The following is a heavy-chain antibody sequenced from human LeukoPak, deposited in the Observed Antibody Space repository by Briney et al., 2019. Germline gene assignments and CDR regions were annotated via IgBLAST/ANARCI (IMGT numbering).Heavy chain of an antibody. J-gene: IGHJ4*02. CDR3: ARRGASYRYFDY. V-gene: IGHV4-39*01. D-gene: IGHD1-26*01. CDR2: IYYSGST. Sequence: ETLSLTCTVSGGSISTYYWGWIRQPPGKGLEWIGSIYYSGSTYYNPSLKSRVTISVDTAKNQFSLKLSSVTAADTAVYYCARRGASYRYFDYWGQGALVTVSS. CDR1: GGSISTYY.